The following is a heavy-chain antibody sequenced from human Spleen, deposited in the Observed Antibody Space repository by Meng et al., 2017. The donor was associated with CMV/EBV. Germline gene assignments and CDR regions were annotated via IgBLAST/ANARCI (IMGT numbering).Heavy chain of an antibody. D-gene: IGHD6-13*01. Sequence: QVQLQEEVPGLLKSAETLSHSDTVAGGSISSYYWSWIRRPAGKGLEWIGRIYTSGSTNYNPSLKSRVTMSVDTSKNQFSLKLCSVTAADTAVYYCARSRDYSSLTDYWGQGTLVTVSS. CDR1: GGSISSYY. CDR2: IYTSGST. CDR3: ARSRDYSSLTDY. J-gene: IGHJ4*02. V-gene: IGHV4-4*07.